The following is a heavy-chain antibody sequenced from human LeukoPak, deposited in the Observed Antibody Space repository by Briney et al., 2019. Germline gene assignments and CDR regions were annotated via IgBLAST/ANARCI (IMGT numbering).Heavy chain of an antibody. CDR3: AKVVGYSSSSGWDGFDI. J-gene: IGHJ3*02. Sequence: GGSLRLSCAASGFTFSSYGMNWVRQAPGKGLEWVAFIRSDGSNGYYVDSVKGRFTISRDNSKSTLYLQMNSLRAEDTALYYCAKVVGYSSSSGWDGFDIWGQGTMVTVSS. CDR2: IRSDGSNG. CDR1: GFTFSSYG. V-gene: IGHV3-30*02. D-gene: IGHD6-6*01.